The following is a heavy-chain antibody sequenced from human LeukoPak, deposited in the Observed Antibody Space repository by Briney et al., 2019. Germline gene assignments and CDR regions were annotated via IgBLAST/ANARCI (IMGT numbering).Heavy chain of an antibody. CDR2: ISGGGNST. J-gene: IGHJ4*02. CDR3: AKWNDYDSSGQHFDS. D-gene: IGHD3-22*01. CDR1: GFTFSSYA. Sequence: DPGGSLRLSCAASGFTFSSYAMNWVRQAPGKGLEWVSGISGGGNSTYYADSVKGRFTISRDNSKNTLYLQMNSLRAEDTAVYYCAKWNDYDSSGQHFDSWAREPWSPSPQ. V-gene: IGHV3-23*01.